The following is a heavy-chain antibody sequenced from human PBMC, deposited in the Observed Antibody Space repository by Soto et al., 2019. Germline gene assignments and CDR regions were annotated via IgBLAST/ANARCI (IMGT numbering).Heavy chain of an antibody. Sequence: GASVKVSCKASGGTFSSYAISWVRQAPGQGLEWRGGIIPIFGTANYAQKFQGRVTITADESTSTAYMELSSLRSEDTAVYYCARDRRITIFAVVHPDSLNSGMDVWG. CDR2: IIPIFGTA. CDR1: GGTFSSYA. D-gene: IGHD3-3*01. V-gene: IGHV1-69*13. J-gene: IGHJ6*02. CDR3: ARDRRITIFAVVHPDSLNSGMDV.